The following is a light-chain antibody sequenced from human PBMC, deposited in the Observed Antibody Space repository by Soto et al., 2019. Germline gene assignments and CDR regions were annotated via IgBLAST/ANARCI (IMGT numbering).Light chain of an antibody. V-gene: IGKV3-20*01. CDR1: QSVGRD. Sequence: DILMTQSPATLSLSPGGRATRSCRASQSVGRDLVWYRQKPGQAPRRLNYGASSRATGIPDRFSGSGSGTDLTLTISRLEPQDFTVYYCQQYGSSPTITFGHGTRLEIK. CDR2: GAS. J-gene: IGKJ5*01. CDR3: QQYGSSPTIT.